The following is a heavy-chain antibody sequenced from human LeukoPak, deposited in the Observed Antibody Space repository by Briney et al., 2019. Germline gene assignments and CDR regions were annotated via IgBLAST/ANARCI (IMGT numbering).Heavy chain of an antibody. CDR3: AREFDSSNDY. CDR2: IIVSGTT. D-gene: IGHD3-22*01. Sequence: GGSLRLSCAASGFTFSSFSMTWVRQAPGKGLEWVSSIIVSGTTYYADSVKGRFTISRDNAKNSLYLQMNSLRAEDTAVYYCAREFDSSNDYWGQGTLVTVSS. CDR1: GFTFSSFS. J-gene: IGHJ4*02. V-gene: IGHV3-69-1*01.